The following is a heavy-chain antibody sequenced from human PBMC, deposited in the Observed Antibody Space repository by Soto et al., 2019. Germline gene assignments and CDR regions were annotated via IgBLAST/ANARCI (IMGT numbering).Heavy chain of an antibody. CDR1: GGTFSAYA. V-gene: IGHV1-69*06. Sequence: ASVKVSCKASGGTFSAYAISWVRQAPGHGLEWMGGILPLSGTSNYTQRFRGRVTISADKSTSTDYMELSSLRSDDTAVYYCARTNPTKYYDYVWGDYRREGMDVWGQGTTVTVSS. D-gene: IGHD3-16*02. CDR2: ILPLSGTS. J-gene: IGHJ6*02. CDR3: ARTNPTKYYDYVWGDYRREGMDV.